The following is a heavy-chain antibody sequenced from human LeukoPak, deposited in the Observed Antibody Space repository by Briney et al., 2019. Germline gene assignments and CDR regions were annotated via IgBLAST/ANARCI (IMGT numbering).Heavy chain of an antibody. V-gene: IGHV1-69*05. CDR3: ARGGGGLAYCGGACQGAFDI. CDR1: GGTFSSYA. Sequence: ASVTVSCKASGGTFSSYAISRVRQAPGQGLEWMGGIIPIFGTANYAQKFQGRVTITTDESTSTAYMELSSLRSEDTAVYYCARGGGGLAYCGGACQGAFDIWGQGTMVTVSS. CDR2: IIPIFGTA. J-gene: IGHJ3*02. D-gene: IGHD2-21*02.